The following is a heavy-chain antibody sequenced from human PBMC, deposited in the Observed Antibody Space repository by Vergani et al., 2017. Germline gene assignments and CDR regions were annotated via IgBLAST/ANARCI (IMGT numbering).Heavy chain of an antibody. D-gene: IGHD3-3*01. J-gene: IGHJ6*02. V-gene: IGHV1-8*02. CDR1: GYTFTGYY. Sequence: QVQLVQSGAEVKKPGASVKVSCKASGYTFTGYYMHWVRQATGQGLEWMGWMNPNSGNTGYAQKFQGRVTMTRNTSISTAYMELSSLRSEDTAVYYCARNRITIFGVVIGTYYYYYGMDVWGQGTTVTVSS. CDR3: ARNRITIFGVVIGTYYYYYGMDV. CDR2: MNPNSGNT.